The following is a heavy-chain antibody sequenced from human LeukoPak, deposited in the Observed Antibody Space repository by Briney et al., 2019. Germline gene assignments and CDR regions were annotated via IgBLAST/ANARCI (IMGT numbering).Heavy chain of an antibody. D-gene: IGHD6-19*01. CDR1: GFTFDDYA. Sequence: PGRSLRLSCAASGFTFDDYAMHWVRQAPGKGLEWVSGISWNSGSIGYADSVKGRFTISRDNAKNSLYLQMNSLRAEDTALYYCAKDMRQGLYGMDVWGQGTTVTVSS. V-gene: IGHV3-9*01. CDR3: AKDMRQGLYGMDV. CDR2: ISWNSGSI. J-gene: IGHJ6*02.